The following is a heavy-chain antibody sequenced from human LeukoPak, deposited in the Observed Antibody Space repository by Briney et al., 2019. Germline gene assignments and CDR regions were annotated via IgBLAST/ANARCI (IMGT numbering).Heavy chain of an antibody. J-gene: IGHJ4*02. Sequence: SVKVSCKASGGTFSSYAISWVRQAPGQGLEWMGGIIPIFGTANYAQKFQGRVTITADESTSTAYMELSSLRSEDTAVYYRARGGIQLWSFFDYWGQGTLVTVSS. V-gene: IGHV1-69*13. D-gene: IGHD5-18*01. CDR2: IIPIFGTA. CDR1: GGTFSSYA. CDR3: ARGGIQLWSFFDY.